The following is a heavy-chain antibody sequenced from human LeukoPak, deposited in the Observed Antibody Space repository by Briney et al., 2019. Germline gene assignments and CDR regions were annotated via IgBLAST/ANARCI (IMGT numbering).Heavy chain of an antibody. J-gene: IGHJ3*02. D-gene: IGHD4-23*01. Sequence: SETLSLTCTVSGGSISSYYWSWIRQPPGKGLEWIGYIYYSGSTNYNPSVKSRVAMSVDTSKKQFSLKLSSLTAADTAVYYGAIGGTAVIAPYALDIWGQGSMVTVSS. CDR3: AIGGTAVIAPYALDI. V-gene: IGHV4-59*01. CDR2: IYYSGST. CDR1: GGSISSYY.